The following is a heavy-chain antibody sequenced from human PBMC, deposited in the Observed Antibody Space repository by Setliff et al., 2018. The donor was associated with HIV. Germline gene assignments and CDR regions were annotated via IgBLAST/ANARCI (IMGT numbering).Heavy chain of an antibody. CDR1: GYTFLSYG. D-gene: IGHD3-9*01. J-gene: IGHJ4*02. Sequence: ASVKVSCKVSGYTFLSYGISWVRQAPGQGLEWMGWISTYNRDTNSAQKFEDRLSLSTNSSTSTAYMELRSLRSDDTAVYYCARDLSISNPYYDILTGPGVYWGQGTLVTV. CDR2: ISTYNRDT. V-gene: IGHV1-18*01. CDR3: ARDLSISNPYYDILTGPGVY.